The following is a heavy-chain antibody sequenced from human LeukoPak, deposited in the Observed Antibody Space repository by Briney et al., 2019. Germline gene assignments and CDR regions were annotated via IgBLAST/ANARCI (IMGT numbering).Heavy chain of an antibody. D-gene: IGHD3-22*01. CDR2: IYYSGST. Sequence: SETLSLTCTVSGGPITSYYWSWIRQPPGKGLEWIGYIYYSGSTNYNPSLKSRVTISVVTSKNQFSLKLSSLTAADTAVYYCARDTSGYRRGSFDYWGQGTLVTVSS. CDR1: GGPITSYY. V-gene: IGHV4-59*01. CDR3: ARDTSGYRRGSFDY. J-gene: IGHJ4*02.